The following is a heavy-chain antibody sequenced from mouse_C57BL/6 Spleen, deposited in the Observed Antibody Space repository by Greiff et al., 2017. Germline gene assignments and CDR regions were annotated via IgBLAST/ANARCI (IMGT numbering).Heavy chain of an antibody. CDR3: ARAWGVYFDY. Sequence: QVQLQQSGAELVKPGASVKLSCKASGYTFTSYWMHWVKQRPGQGLEWIGMIHPNSGSTNYNEKFKSKATLTVDKSSSTAYMQLSSLTSEDSAVYYCARAWGVYFDYWGQGTTLTVSS. CDR2: IHPNSGST. CDR1: GYTFTSYW. V-gene: IGHV1-64*01. J-gene: IGHJ2*01.